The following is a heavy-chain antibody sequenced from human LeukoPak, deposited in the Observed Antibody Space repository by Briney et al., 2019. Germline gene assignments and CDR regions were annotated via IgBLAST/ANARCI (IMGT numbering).Heavy chain of an antibody. CDR3: ASHGDLDY. CDR2: IYHSGST. CDR1: GGSISSGGYY. Sequence: SETLSLTCTVSGGSISSGGYYWSWIRQPPGKGLEWIGYIYHSGSTYYNPSLKSRVTISVDRSKNQFSLKLSSVTAADTAVYYCASHGDLDYWGPGTLVTVSS. V-gene: IGHV4-30-2*01. J-gene: IGHJ4*02. D-gene: IGHD4-17*01.